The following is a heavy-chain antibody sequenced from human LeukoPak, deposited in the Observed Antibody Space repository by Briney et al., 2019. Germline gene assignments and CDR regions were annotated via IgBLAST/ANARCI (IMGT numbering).Heavy chain of an antibody. J-gene: IGHJ4*02. D-gene: IGHD3-10*01. CDR1: GFTFSSYA. Sequence: GGSLRLSCAASGFTFSSYAMSWVRQAPGKGLEWVSAISGSGGSTYYADSVKGRFTISRDNSKNTLYLQMNSLRAEDTAVYYCARDGGYGTGSYYRGCFDYWGQGILVTVSS. CDR2: ISGSGGST. CDR3: ARDGGYGTGSYYRGCFDY. V-gene: IGHV3-23*01.